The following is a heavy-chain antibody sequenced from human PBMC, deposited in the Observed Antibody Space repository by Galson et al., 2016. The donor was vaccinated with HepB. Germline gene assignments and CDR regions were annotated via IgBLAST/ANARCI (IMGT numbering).Heavy chain of an antibody. CDR1: GASITSGHY. J-gene: IGHJ4*02. CDR3: AASSGWWRLDS. Sequence: SETLSLTCGVSGASITSGHYWSCVRQPPGKGLEWIGEMSQTGGTNYNPSLKSRVTVALDKSNNQFSVKITSITAADTAVYYCAASSGWWRLDSWGQGVLVTVSS. V-gene: IGHV4-4*02. CDR2: MSQTGGT. D-gene: IGHD6-19*01.